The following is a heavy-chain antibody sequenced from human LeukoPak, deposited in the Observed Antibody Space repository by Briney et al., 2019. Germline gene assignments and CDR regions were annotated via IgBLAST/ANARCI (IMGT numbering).Heavy chain of an antibody. Sequence: ASVKVSCKVSGYTLTELSMHWVRQAPGKGLEWMGGFDPEDGETIYAQKFQGRVTMTEDTSTDTAYMELSSLRSEDTAVYYCATASLRFAAYSSSWYENYYYYMDVWGKGTTVIVSS. CDR1: GYTLTELS. D-gene: IGHD6-13*01. CDR2: FDPEDGET. J-gene: IGHJ6*03. V-gene: IGHV1-24*01. CDR3: ATASLRFAAYSSSWYENYYYYMDV.